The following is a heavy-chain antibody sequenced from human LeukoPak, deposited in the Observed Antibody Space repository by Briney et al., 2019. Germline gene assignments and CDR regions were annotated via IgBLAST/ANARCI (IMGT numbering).Heavy chain of an antibody. CDR3: ASGRSIAARPSDY. D-gene: IGHD6-6*01. CDR1: GYTFSVYC. V-gene: IGHV1-2*02. CDR2: INPNSGGT. J-gene: IGHJ4*02. Sequence: ASVKVSCKASGYTFSVYCMHWVRQAPGQGLEWMGWINPNSGGTNYAQKFQGRVTMTRDTSISTAYMELSRLRSDDTAVYYCASGRSIAARPSDYWGQGTLVTVSS.